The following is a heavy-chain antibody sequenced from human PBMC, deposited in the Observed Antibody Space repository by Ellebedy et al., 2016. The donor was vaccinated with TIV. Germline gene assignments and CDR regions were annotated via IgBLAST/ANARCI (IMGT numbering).Heavy chain of an antibody. CDR1: GFTFSSYA. CDR3: AKDASMGTGPRIPFDY. CDR2: IGDSGDYT. V-gene: IGHV3-23*01. D-gene: IGHD1-1*01. J-gene: IGHJ4*02. Sequence: PGGSLRLSCAASGFTFSSYAMSWVRQAPGKELEWVSVIGDSGDYTYNADSVKGRFTISRDNSKNTLYLQMISLRAEDTAIYYCAKDASMGTGPRIPFDYWGQGTLVTVSS.